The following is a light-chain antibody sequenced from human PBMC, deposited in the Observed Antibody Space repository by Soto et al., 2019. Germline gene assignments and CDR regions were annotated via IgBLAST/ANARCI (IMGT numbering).Light chain of an antibody. CDR2: NND. V-gene: IGLV1-44*01. J-gene: IGLJ2*01. CDR3: EAWDDSLYGAV. Sequence: QPVLTQPPSASGTPGQRVTLSCSGSSSNIGANPINWYQQLPGTAPKLLIYNNDQRPSGVPDRFSASKSGTSASLAISGLQSEDEADYYCEAWDDSLYGAVLGGGTKLTVL. CDR1: SSNIGANP.